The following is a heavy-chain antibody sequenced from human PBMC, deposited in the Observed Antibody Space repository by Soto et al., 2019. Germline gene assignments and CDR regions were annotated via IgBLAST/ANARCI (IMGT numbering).Heavy chain of an antibody. CDR3: ARAAYEVEMDV. V-gene: IGHV3-13*01. D-gene: IGHD3-3*01. Sequence: GGSLRLSCAASGFTFSSYDMHWVRQATGKGLEWVSAIGTAGDTYYPGSVKGRFTISRENAKNSLYLQMNSLRAGDTAVYYCARAAYEVEMDVWGKGTTVTVSS. J-gene: IGHJ6*04. CDR2: IGTAGDT. CDR1: GFTFSSYD.